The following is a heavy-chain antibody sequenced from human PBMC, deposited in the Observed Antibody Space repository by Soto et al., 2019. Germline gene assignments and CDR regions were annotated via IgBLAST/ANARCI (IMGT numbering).Heavy chain of an antibody. CDR3: ARGGYDLNAFDP. CDR1: GFTFSSYS. CDR2: ISSSGSYI. D-gene: IGHD3-22*01. J-gene: IGHJ5*02. V-gene: IGHV3-21*01. Sequence: EVQLVESGGGLVKPGGSRRLSCAAPGFTFSSYSMGWVRQAPGKGLEWVAYISSSGSYIYYADSVKGRFTVSRDNAKKSVLLQMNSLRAEDTAVYYCARGGYDLNAFDPWGQGTLVTVSS.